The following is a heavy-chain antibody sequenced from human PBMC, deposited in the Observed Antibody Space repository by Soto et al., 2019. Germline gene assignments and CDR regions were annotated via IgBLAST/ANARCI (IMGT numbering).Heavy chain of an antibody. CDR1: GDSVSSNSAA. D-gene: IGHD3-10*01. J-gene: IGHJ6*03. V-gene: IGHV6-1*01. CDR3: AKNGGSGNIRYHYMDV. CDR2: TYYRSKWYN. Sequence: SQTLSLTCAISGDSVSSNSAAWNWIRQSPSRGLEWLGRTYYRSKWYNDYAVSVKSRITINPDTSKNQFSLQLNSVTPEDTAVYYCAKNGGSGNIRYHYMDVWGRGTTVTVSS.